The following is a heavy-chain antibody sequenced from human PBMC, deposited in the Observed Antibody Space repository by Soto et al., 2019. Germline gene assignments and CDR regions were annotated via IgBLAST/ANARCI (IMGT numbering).Heavy chain of an antibody. CDR1: GFTFSDYY. CDR2: ISSSGSTI. Sequence: PGGSLRLSCAASGFTFSDYYMNWIRQATGKGLEWVSYISSSGSTIYYADSVKGRFTISRDNAKNSLYLQMNSLRAEDTAVYYCARVRYYDSGSSINWFDPWGQGTLVTVSS. V-gene: IGHV3-11*01. CDR3: ARVRYYDSGSSINWFDP. D-gene: IGHD3-10*01. J-gene: IGHJ5*02.